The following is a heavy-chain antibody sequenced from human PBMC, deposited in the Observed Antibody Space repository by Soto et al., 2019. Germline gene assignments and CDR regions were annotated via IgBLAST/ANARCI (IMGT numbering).Heavy chain of an antibody. Sequence: EVQLVESGGDLVQPGGSLRLSCAASGFTFSTYWMHWVRQAPGKGLLWVSRIKTDGTYATYADSVKGRFTISRDNAKSTLNLQMHSLRVEDAAGYYCAAGGSGYYDSWGQGTLVTVSS. D-gene: IGHD3-22*01. V-gene: IGHV3-74*01. CDR2: IKTDGTYA. CDR1: GFTFSTYW. CDR3: AAGGSGYYDS. J-gene: IGHJ4*02.